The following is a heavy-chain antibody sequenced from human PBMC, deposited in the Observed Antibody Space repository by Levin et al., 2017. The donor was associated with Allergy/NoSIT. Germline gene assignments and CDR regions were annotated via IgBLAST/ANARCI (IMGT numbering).Heavy chain of an antibody. CDR2: IDWDDDK. D-gene: IGHD3-10*01. CDR3: VRNYYGSGSYSSFDS. J-gene: IGHJ4*02. V-gene: IGHV2-70*04. Sequence: SQTLSLTCSLSGVSLSTSGMRVSWIRQPPGKALEWLARIDWDDDKFYSTSLKTRLTISKDTSKNQVVLTMTNMDPVDTATYYCVRNYYGSGSYSSFDSWGQGTLVTVSS. CDR1: GVSLSTSGMR.